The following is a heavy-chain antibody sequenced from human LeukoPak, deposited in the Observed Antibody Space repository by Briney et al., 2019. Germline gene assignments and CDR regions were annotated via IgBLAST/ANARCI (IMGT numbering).Heavy chain of an antibody. CDR3: ARALYDSSGYYFDY. CDR1: GLTFSSYG. V-gene: IGHV3-30*03. J-gene: IGHJ4*02. D-gene: IGHD3-22*01. CDR2: ISYDGSNK. Sequence: GGSLRLSCAASGLTFSSYGMHWVRQAPGKGLEWMAVISYDGSNKYYADSVKGRFTISRDNARDSVFLQMNSLRAEDTAVYYCARALYDSSGYYFDYWGQGTLVTVSS.